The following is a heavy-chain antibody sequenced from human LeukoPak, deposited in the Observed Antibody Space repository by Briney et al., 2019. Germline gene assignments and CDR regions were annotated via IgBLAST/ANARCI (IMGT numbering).Heavy chain of an antibody. Sequence: SETLSLTCTVSGGSVSSFYWSWIRQPPGKGLEWIGYIYYSGSTNYNPSLQSRVTMSVDTSKNQFSLELTSVTAADTAMYYCARNDYTIGWYFFDNWGQGTLVTVSS. V-gene: IGHV4-59*02. D-gene: IGHD6-19*01. CDR1: GGSVSSFY. CDR3: ARNDYTIGWYFFDN. CDR2: IYYSGST. J-gene: IGHJ4*02.